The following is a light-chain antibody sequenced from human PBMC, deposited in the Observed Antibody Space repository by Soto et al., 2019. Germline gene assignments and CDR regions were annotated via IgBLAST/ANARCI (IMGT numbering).Light chain of an antibody. CDR3: QQYGNSPLT. CDR2: GAS. J-gene: IGKJ4*01. Sequence: EIVLTQSPGTLSLSPGERATLSCRASQSVSSNYLAWYQQKPSQAPRLLIYGASSRATGIPDRFSGSGSGTDFTLTISRLEPEDFAVYYCQQYGNSPLTFGGGTKVEIK. V-gene: IGKV3-20*01. CDR1: QSVSSNY.